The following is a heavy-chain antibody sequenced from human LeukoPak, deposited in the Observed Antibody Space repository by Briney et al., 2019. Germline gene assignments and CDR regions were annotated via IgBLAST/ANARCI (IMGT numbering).Heavy chain of an antibody. J-gene: IGHJ5*02. CDR1: GYTFTGYY. CDR2: INPNSGGT. D-gene: IGHD6-13*01. V-gene: IGHV1-2*02. Sequence: ASVKVSCKASGYTFTGYYMHWVRQAPGQGLEWMGWINPNSGGTNYAQKFQGRVTMTRDTSISTAYMELSRLRSDDTAVYYCARDRQYAIAAAGANWFDPWGQGTLVTVSS. CDR3: ARDRQYAIAAAGANWFDP.